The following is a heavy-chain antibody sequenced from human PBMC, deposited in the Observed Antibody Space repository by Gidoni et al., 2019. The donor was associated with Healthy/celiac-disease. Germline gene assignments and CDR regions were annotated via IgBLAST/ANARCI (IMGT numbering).Heavy chain of an antibody. J-gene: IGHJ5*02. D-gene: IGHD6-6*01. CDR1: GFTFRSYW. CDR2: IKQDGSEK. CDR3: ARGGSVAARGYNWFDP. Sequence: EVQLVESGGGLVQPGGSLRLSCAASGFTFRSYWMSWVRQAPGKGLEWVANIKQDGSEKYYVDSVKGRFTISRDNAKNSLYLQMNSLRAEDTAVYYCARGGSVAARGYNWFDPWGQGTLVTVSS. V-gene: IGHV3-7*04.